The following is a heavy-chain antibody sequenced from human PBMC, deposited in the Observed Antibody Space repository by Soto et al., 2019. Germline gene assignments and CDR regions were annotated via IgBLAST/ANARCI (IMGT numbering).Heavy chain of an antibody. D-gene: IGHD3-22*01. CDR2: IYSGGST. V-gene: IGHV3-53*01. Sequence: EVQLVESGGGLIQPGGSLRLSCAASGFTFSSNDINWVRQAPGKGLEWVSLIYSGGSTYYADSVKGRFTISRDNSKNTLYIQMSSLRAEDTALYYCATRPLLPGAPWGQGTMVNVSS. CDR3: ATRPLLPGAP. J-gene: IGHJ3*01. CDR1: GFTFSSND.